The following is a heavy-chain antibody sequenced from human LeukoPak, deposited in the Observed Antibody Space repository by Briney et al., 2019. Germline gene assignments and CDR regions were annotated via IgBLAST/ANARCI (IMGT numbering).Heavy chain of an antibody. D-gene: IGHD4-11*01. V-gene: IGHV3-7*01. Sequence: GGSLRLSCAASGFTLSNYWMSWVRQAPGKGLEWVANIKQDGSETYYVDSVTGRFTVSRDNAKNSLYLQMNSLRAEDTAVYYCVRWATSFHFWGQGTLVTVSS. CDR1: GFTLSNYW. J-gene: IGHJ4*02. CDR2: IKQDGSET. CDR3: VRWATSFHF.